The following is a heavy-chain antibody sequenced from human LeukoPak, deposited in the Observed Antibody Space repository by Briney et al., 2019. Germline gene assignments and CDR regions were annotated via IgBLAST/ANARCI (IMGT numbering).Heavy chain of an antibody. J-gene: IGHJ5*01. V-gene: IGHV6-1*01. D-gene: IGHD6-6*01. Sequence: SQTLSLTCAISGDSVSGNSVSWSWIRQSPSRGLEWLGRTYYRSKWSSEYAISVKSRISINSDTSKNQFSLQLSSVTSEDTAVYFCARAESGAGRPWFDSWGQGALVTVSS. CDR1: GDSVSGNSVS. CDR3: ARAESGAGRPWFDS. CDR2: TYYRSKWSS.